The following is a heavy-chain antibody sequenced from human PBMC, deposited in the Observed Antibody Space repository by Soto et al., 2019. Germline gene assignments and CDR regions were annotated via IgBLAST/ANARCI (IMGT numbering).Heavy chain of an antibody. V-gene: IGHV4-59*01. J-gene: IGHJ3*02. D-gene: IGHD6-19*01. CDR2: IYYSGST. CDR1: GGSISSYY. CDR3: ARDAVGGANDAFDI. Sequence: SETLSLTCTVSGGSISSYYWSWIRQPPGQGLEWIGYIYYSGSTNYNPSLKSRVTISVDTSKNQFSLKLSSVTAADTAVYYCARDAVGGANDAFDIWGPGTMVTVSS.